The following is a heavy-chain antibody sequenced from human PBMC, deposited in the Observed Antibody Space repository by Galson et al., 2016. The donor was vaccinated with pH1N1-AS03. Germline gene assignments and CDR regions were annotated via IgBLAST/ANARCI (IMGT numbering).Heavy chain of an antibody. J-gene: IGHJ4*02. CDR2: IPYNGDN. V-gene: IGHV4-59*08. CDR1: GGSIIGHH. CDR3: AAFVEGGGGSGY. D-gene: IGHD1-26*01. Sequence: LSLTCTVSGGSIIGHHWSWIRQPPGKGLEWIGHIPYNGDNKYNPSLKTRVTISMDASKSQLALTLSSVTATDTAVYYCAAFVEGGGGSGYWGQGRLVTVS.